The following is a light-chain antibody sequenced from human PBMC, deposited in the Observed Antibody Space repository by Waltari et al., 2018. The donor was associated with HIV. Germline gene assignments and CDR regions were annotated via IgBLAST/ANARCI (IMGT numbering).Light chain of an antibody. Sequence: QSALTQPASVSGSPGQSLTISCNATAVDIGYMTFVSWYQQFSGSAPQLIIYGGSTRSSRFSHRFSASNSGKTASLTISVLQTADEAIYYCCAYVGTLTPAFGGGTQLTVL. J-gene: IGLJ3*02. CDR1: AVDIGYMTF. CDR2: GGS. V-gene: IGLV2-23*01. CDR3: CAYVGTLTPA.